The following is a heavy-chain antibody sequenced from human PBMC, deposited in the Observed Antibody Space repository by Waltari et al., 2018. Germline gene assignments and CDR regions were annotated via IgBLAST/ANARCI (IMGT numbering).Heavy chain of an antibody. J-gene: IGHJ4*02. CDR2: IYTSGRT. D-gene: IGHD5-12*01. CDR3: ARVDGYNSLDY. V-gene: IGHV4-61*09. Sequence: QVQLQESGPGLVKPSQTLSLPCTGSGGPISSGSDYCSWIRQPAGKGLEWIGYIYTSGRTNYNPSLKSRVTISVDTSKNQCSLKLSSVTAADTAVYYCARVDGYNSLDYWGQGTLVTVSS. CDR1: GGPISSGSDY.